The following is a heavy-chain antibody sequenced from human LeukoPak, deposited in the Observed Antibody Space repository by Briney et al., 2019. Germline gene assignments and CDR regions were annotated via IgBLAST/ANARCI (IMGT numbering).Heavy chain of an antibody. CDR1: GASISSYY. J-gene: IGHJ4*02. CDR3: ARVPVAAREYFDY. Sequence: SETLSLTCTVSGASISSYYWSWIRQSPGKGLEWIGFIYYSGNTNYNPSLRSRVTISIDTSKNQFSLKLTSVAPADTAVYYCARVPVAAREYFDYWGQGTLVTVSS. CDR2: IYYSGNT. D-gene: IGHD6-19*01. V-gene: IGHV4-59*01.